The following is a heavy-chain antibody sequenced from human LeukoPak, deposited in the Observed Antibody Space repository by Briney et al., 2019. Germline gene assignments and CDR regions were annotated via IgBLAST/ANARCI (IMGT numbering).Heavy chain of an antibody. CDR1: GFSFSGYD. J-gene: IGHJ4*02. CDR3: ARSPSYSSSWYALDS. Sequence: SGGSLRLSCEASGFSFSGYDMHWVRQATGKGLEWVSAIGTAGDTYYSDSVRGRFTISRENAKNSLGLQMHSLRAGDTAVYYCARSPSYSSSWYALDSWGQGTLVTVSS. CDR2: IGTAGDT. V-gene: IGHV3-13*01. D-gene: IGHD6-13*01.